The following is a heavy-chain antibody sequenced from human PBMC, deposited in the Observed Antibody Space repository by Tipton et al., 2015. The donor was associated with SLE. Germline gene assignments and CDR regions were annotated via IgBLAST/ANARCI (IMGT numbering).Heavy chain of an antibody. CDR2: INHTGGT. CDR1: GGSFSDYY. CDR3: VRERKYVVRFRELVAPDL. J-gene: IGHJ3*01. V-gene: IGHV4-34*01. Sequence: TLSLTCAVCGGSFSDYYWSWIRQTPGEGLEWIGEINHTGGTNYNPSLESRVTMSVDTSKNQFSLKLSPVTAADTAMYYCVRERKYVVRFRELVAPDLWGQGTAITVSS. D-gene: IGHD1-26*01.